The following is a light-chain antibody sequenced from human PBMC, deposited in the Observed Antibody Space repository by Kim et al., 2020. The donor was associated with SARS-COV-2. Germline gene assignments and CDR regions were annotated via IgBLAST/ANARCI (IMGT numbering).Light chain of an antibody. CDR3: QQRGNWPPT. CDR2: DAF. J-gene: IGKJ4*01. CDR1: QSVSSY. V-gene: IGKV3-11*01. Sequence: EVVLTQSPATLSLSPGERATLSCRASQSVSSYVAWYQQKPGQAPRLLIYDAFNRATGIPARFSGSGSGTDFTLTISSLEPEDFAVYYCQQRGNWPPTFGGGTKVDIK.